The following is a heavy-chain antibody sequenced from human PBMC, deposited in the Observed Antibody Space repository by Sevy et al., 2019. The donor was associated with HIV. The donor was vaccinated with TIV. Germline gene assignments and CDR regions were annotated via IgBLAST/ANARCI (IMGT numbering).Heavy chain of an antibody. CDR2: ISGSGGST. Sequence: GGSLRLSCAASGFTFSSYAMSWVRQAPGKGLEWVSAISGSGGSTYYADSVKGRFTISRDNSKNTLYLQMNSLRAEDTAVYYCAKDETQHLRVTASEYWCQGTLVTVSS. CDR3: AKDETQHLRVTASEY. V-gene: IGHV3-23*01. J-gene: IGHJ4*02. CDR1: GFTFSSYA. D-gene: IGHD6-13*01.